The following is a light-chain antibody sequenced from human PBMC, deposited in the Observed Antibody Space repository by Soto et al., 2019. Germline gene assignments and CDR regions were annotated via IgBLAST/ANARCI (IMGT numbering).Light chain of an antibody. CDR1: QNINTY. J-gene: IGKJ1*01. CDR3: QQTYNTPRT. Sequence: DILMAQSPSSLSASVGDRVTITCRASQNINTYLNWYQQKPGRAPNLLLSGASVLLSGVPSRFTGSGSGTEFTLTVSSLQPEDFATYYCQQTYNTPRTFGQGTKVEAK. V-gene: IGKV1-39*01. CDR2: GAS.